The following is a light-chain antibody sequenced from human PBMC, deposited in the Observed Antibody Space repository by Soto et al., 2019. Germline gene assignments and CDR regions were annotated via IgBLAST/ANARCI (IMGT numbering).Light chain of an antibody. Sequence: DIQNTRSPSTLSASMVHRVTMNSRASRSISNWLAWYQQKPGKAPSLLIYQASSLESGVPSRFSGSGSGTEFTLTISSLQPDDFATYFCQQYSDYSRTFGQGTKVDI. J-gene: IGKJ1*01. CDR3: QQYSDYSRT. V-gene: IGKV1-5*03. CDR1: RSISNW. CDR2: QAS.